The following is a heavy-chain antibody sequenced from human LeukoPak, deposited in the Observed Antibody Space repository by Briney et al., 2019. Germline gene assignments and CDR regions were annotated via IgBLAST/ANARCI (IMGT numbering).Heavy chain of an antibody. Sequence: SVKVSCKASGGTFSSYAISWVRQAPGQGLEWMGGIIPIFGTTNYAQKFQDRVTITADKSTSTAYMELSSLRSDDTAVYYCARVVGIAAAAPADYWGQGTLVTVSS. CDR3: ARVVGIAAAAPADY. D-gene: IGHD6-13*01. J-gene: IGHJ4*02. CDR1: GGTFSSYA. CDR2: IIPIFGTT. V-gene: IGHV1-69*06.